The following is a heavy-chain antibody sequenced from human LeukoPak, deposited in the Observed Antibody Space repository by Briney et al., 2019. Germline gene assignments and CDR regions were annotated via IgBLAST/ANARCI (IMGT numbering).Heavy chain of an antibody. CDR2: INPNSGGT. V-gene: IGHV1-2*02. CDR1: GYTFTGYY. Sequence: ASVKVPCKASGYTFTGYYMHWVRQAPGQRLEWMGWINPNSGGTNYAQKFQGRVTMTRNTSISTAYMELSRLRSDDTAVYYCARDKAYTWTYYYDSSGHKTDYWGQGTLVTVSS. CDR3: ARDKAYTWTYYYDSSGHKTDY. J-gene: IGHJ4*02. D-gene: IGHD3-22*01.